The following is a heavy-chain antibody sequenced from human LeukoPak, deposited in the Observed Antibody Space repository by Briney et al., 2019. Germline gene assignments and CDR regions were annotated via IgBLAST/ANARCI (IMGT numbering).Heavy chain of an antibody. D-gene: IGHD2-2*01. CDR1: GYTFTSYG. V-gene: IGHV1-18*04. J-gene: IGHJ5*02. CDR2: ISAYNGNT. Sequence: ASVKVSCKASGYTFTSYGISWVRQAPGQGLEWMGWISAYNGNTNYAQKLQGRVTTTTDTSTSTAYMELRSLRSDDTAVYYCARVVGCSSTSCYVVWFDPWGQGTLVTVSS. CDR3: ARVVGCSSTSCYVVWFDP.